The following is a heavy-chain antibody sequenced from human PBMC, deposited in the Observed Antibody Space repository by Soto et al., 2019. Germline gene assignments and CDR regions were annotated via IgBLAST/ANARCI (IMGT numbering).Heavy chain of an antibody. Sequence: SETLSLTCAVSGGSISSGGYSWSWIRQPPGKGLEWIGYIYHSGSTNYNPSLKSRVTISVDRSKKQLSLKLSSVTAADTAVYYCARDPGSGSYYGWFDPWGQGTLVTVSS. CDR3: ARDPGSGSYYGWFDP. CDR1: GGSISSGGYS. D-gene: IGHD3-10*01. V-gene: IGHV4-30-2*01. CDR2: IYHSGST. J-gene: IGHJ5*02.